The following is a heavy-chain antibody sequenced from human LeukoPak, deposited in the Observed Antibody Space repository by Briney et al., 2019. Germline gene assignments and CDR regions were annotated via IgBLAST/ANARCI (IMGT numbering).Heavy chain of an antibody. CDR3: AREHSWDANWFDP. CDR1: GYSLTESS. D-gene: IGHD1-26*01. Sequence: GASVKVSCKVSGYSLTESSMHWVRQAPGKGLEWMGGFDPEDGETIYAQKFQGRVTMTRDTSISTAYMELSRLRSDDTAVYYCAREHSWDANWFDPWGQGTLVTVSS. CDR2: FDPEDGET. J-gene: IGHJ5*02. V-gene: IGHV1-24*01.